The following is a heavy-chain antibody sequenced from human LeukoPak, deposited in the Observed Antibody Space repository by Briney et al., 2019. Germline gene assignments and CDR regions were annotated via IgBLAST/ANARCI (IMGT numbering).Heavy chain of an antibody. Sequence: ASVKVSCKASGYTFSNYGISWLRQAPGHGLEWMGWISAYNGDTKYLQNLQGRVTMTTDTSTSTAYMELRSLTSDDTAVYYCARDNPYYYLYWGQGTLVTVSS. V-gene: IGHV1-18*01. CDR2: ISAYNGDT. CDR1: GYTFSNYG. J-gene: IGHJ4*02. D-gene: IGHD3-22*01. CDR3: ARDNPYYYLY.